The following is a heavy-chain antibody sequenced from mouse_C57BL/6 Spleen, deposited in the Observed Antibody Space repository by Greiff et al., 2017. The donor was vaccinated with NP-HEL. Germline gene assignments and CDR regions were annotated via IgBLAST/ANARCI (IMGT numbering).Heavy chain of an antibody. CDR1: GYAFSSSW. CDR2: IYPGDGDT. CDR3: ARGHYYGSSEYFDY. V-gene: IGHV1-82*01. D-gene: IGHD1-1*01. J-gene: IGHJ2*01. Sequence: QVQLKQSGPELVKPGASVKISCKASGYAFSSSWMNWVKQRPGKGLEWIGRIYPGDGDTNYNGKFKGKATLTADKSSSTAYMQLSSLTSEDSAVYFCARGHYYGSSEYFDYWGQGTTLTVSS.